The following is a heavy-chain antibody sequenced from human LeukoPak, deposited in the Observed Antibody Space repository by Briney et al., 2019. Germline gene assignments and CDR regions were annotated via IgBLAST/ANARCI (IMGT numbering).Heavy chain of an antibody. J-gene: IGHJ1*01. CDR2: INHSGST. V-gene: IGHV4-34*01. Sequence: SETLSLTCAVYGGSFSGYYWSWIRQPPGKGLEWIGEINHSGSTNYNPSLKSRVTISVDTSKSQFSLKLSSVTAADTAVYYCARVGARGYYYEYFQHWGQGTLVTVSS. CDR1: GGSFSGYY. D-gene: IGHD3-10*01. CDR3: ARVGARGYYYEYFQH.